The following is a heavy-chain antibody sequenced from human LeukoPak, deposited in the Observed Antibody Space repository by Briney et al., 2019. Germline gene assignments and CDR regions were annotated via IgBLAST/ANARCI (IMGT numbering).Heavy chain of an antibody. V-gene: IGHV1-46*01. CDR2: INPSGGST. J-gene: IGHJ6*03. CDR3: ARASSGYDRYYYYMDV. CDR1: GYTFTSYY. D-gene: IGHD5-12*01. Sequence: GASVKVSCKASGYTFTSYYMHWVRQAPGQGLEWMGIINPSGGSTSYAQKFQGRVTMTRDMSTSTVYMELSSLRSEDTAVYYCARASSGYDRYYYYMDVWGKGTTVTVSS.